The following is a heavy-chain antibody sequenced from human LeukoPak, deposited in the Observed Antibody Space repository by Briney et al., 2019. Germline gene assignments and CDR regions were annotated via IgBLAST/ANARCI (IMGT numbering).Heavy chain of an antibody. Sequence: SETLSLTCTVSGGSVNNYYWSWIRQPPGKGLDWIGYIYRGSTKYNPSHKSRVTISMDTSQNQISLKLISVTAADTAVYYCAGHAAISAAGTAPFDNWGQGTLVTVSS. CDR3: AGHAAISAAGTAPFDN. D-gene: IGHD6-13*01. CDR2: IYRGST. CDR1: GGSVNNYY. V-gene: IGHV4-59*08. J-gene: IGHJ4*02.